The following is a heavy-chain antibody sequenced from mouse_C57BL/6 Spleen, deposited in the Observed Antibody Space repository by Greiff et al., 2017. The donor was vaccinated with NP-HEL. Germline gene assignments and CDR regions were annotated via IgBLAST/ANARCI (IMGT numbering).Heavy chain of an antibody. V-gene: IGHV2-5*01. Sequence: QVQLQQSGPGLVQPSQSLSITCTVSGFSLTSYGVHWVRQSPGKGLEWLGVIWRGGSTDYNAAFMSRLSITKDNSKSQVFFKMNSLQADDTARYDCAKKRDGYYLYARDYWGQGTSVTVSS. CDR1: GFSLTSYG. CDR2: IWRGGST. J-gene: IGHJ4*01. D-gene: IGHD2-3*01. CDR3: AKKRDGYYLYARDY.